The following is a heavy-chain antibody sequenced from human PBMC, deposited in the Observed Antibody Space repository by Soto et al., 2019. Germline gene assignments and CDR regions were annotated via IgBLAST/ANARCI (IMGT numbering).Heavy chain of an antibody. CDR1: GYTFTCYY. D-gene: IGHD3-9*01. J-gene: IGHJ3*02. Sequence: ASVKVSCKASGYTFTCYYMHWVRQAPGQGLEWMGGIIPIFGTANYAQKFQGRVTITADESTSTAYMELSSLRSEDTAVYYCARVTYYDILTGYYRGAFDIWGQGTMVTVSS. V-gene: IGHV1-69*13. CDR3: ARVTYYDILTGYYRGAFDI. CDR2: IIPIFGTA.